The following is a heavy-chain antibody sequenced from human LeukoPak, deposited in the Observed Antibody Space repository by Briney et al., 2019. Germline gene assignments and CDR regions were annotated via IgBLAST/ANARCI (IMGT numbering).Heavy chain of an antibody. Sequence: PGGSLRLSCAASGFMFSKSWMHWVRQAPGKGLEWLAYIRYGGTNKYYADSVRGRFTLSRDNSKNTLYLQMNTLRAEDTAVYYCAKDFIVRGIRGYPNWCDPWGQGTLVTVSS. CDR3: AKDFIVRGIRGYPNWCDP. V-gene: IGHV3-30*02. J-gene: IGHJ5*02. CDR1: GFMFSKSW. CDR2: IRYGGTNK. D-gene: IGHD3-10*01.